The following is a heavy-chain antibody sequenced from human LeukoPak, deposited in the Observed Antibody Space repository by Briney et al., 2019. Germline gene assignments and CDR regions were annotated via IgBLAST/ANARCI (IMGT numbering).Heavy chain of an antibody. CDR2: VDPEDGET. D-gene: IGHD3-10*01. CDR3: ATGFGYYFDY. V-gene: IGHV1-69-2*01. CDR1: GYTFTDYY. J-gene: IGHJ4*02. Sequence: ASVKVSCKVSGYTFTDYYMHWVQQAPGKGLEWMGLVDPEDGETIYAEKFQGRVTITADTSTDTAYMELSSLRSEDTAVYYCATGFGYYFDYWGQGTLVTVSS.